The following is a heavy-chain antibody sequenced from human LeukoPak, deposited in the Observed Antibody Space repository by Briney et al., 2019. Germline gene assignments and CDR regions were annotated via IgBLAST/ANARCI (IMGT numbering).Heavy chain of an antibody. CDR3: ARDLRYSSGRYVDY. CDR1: GASITNNNW. D-gene: IGHD6-19*01. CDR2: IYHSGST. Sequence: SETLSLTCAVSGASITNNNWWSWVRQPPGKGLEWIGEIYHSGSTNYNPSLKSRVTISVDKSKNQFSLKLSSVTAADTAVYYCARDLRYSSGRYVDYWGQGTLVTVSS. V-gene: IGHV4-4*02. J-gene: IGHJ4*02.